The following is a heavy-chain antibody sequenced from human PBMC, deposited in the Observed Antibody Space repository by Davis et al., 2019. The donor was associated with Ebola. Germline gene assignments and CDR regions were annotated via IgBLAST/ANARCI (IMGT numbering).Heavy chain of an antibody. Sequence: MPSETLSLTCTVSGGSVSNYYWSWIRQPPGKGLEWIGYIYYSGNTNYNPSLKSRVTISVDTSKNQFSLKLSSVTAADTAVYYCARLSYYYDSSGLGNWFDPWGQGTLVTVSS. CDR1: GGSVSNYY. J-gene: IGHJ5*02. CDR3: ARLSYYYDSSGLGNWFDP. V-gene: IGHV4-59*08. D-gene: IGHD3-22*01. CDR2: IYYSGNT.